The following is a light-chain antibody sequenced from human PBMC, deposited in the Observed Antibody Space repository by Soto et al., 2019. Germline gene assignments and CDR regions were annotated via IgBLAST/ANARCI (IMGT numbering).Light chain of an antibody. CDR2: DAS. CDR1: QDISNY. CDR3: QQYDNLLT. Sequence: DLQMTQSPSSLSASVGDRVTITCQASQDISNYLNWYQQKPGKAPKLLIYDASNLETGVPSRFSGSGSGTDFTFTISSLQPADIATYYCQQYDNLLTFGGGTKVEIK. J-gene: IGKJ4*01. V-gene: IGKV1-33*01.